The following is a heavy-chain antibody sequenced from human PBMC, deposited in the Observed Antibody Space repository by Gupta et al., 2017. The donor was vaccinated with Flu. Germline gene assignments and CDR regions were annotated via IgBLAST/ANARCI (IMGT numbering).Heavy chain of an antibody. J-gene: IGHJ4*02. CDR3: TTALSYDTSGTDY. Sequence: EVQLVESGGGLVKPGGSLRLSCAASGFTFSNAWMSWVRQAPGKGLEWVGRIKSKSDGGTADSAAPVKGRFTISRDDSKTTVFLQMNSLKTEDTAVYYCTTALSYDTSGTDYWGQGTLVTVSS. CDR1: GFTFSNAW. V-gene: IGHV3-15*01. CDR2: IKSKSDGGTA. D-gene: IGHD3-22*01.